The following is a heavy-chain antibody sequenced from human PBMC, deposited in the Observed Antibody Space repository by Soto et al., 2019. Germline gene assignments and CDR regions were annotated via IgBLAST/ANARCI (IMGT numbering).Heavy chain of an antibody. Sequence: AASVKVSCKASGYTFTSYYMNWVRQAPGQGLEWIGIINPSGGSISDAQKFQGRVTMTRDTSTSTVYMELSSLRSEDTAVYYCARDNEGIAAPGGLQHWGQGTLVTVSS. J-gene: IGHJ1*01. CDR1: GYTFTSYY. D-gene: IGHD6-13*01. CDR3: ARDNEGIAAPGGLQH. CDR2: INPSGGSI. V-gene: IGHV1-46*01.